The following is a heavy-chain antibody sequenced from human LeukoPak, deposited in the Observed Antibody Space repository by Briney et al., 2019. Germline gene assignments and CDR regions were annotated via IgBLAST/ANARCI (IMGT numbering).Heavy chain of an antibody. J-gene: IGHJ5*02. CDR1: GGSISNGDYY. D-gene: IGHD3-10*01. Sequence: SETLSLTCTVSGGSISNGDYYWSWLRQPPGKGLEWIAYIYYTGTTYYNPSLKSRLTISVDTSNSQFSLNLFSVTAADTAVYYCARGLLWFGEVPGWFDPWGQGTLVTVSS. CDR3: ARGLLWFGEVPGWFDP. V-gene: IGHV4-30-4*01. CDR2: IYYTGTT.